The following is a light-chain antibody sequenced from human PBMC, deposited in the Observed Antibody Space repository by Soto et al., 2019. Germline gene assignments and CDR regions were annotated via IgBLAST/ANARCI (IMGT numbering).Light chain of an antibody. CDR2: DAS. CDR3: QQRSTWPRT. Sequence: EIVLTQSPGTLSLSPGERATLSCRASQSVSSYLAWYQQKPGQAPRLLIYDASNRATGSPARFSGSGPGTDFTLTISSLEPEDFAVYYCQQRSTWPRTFGQGTKVEI. CDR1: QSVSSY. V-gene: IGKV3-11*01. J-gene: IGKJ1*01.